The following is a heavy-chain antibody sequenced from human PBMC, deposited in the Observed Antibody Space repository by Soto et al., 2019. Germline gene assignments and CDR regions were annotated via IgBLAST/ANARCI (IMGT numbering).Heavy chain of an antibody. V-gene: IGHV4-4*07. Sequence: SETLSLTCTVSGGSINTFYWSWVRQPCVKRLEWIGRIFSSGSTSFNPSLESRVAMSVDTSKNHFSLNLSSVTAADMAVYYCAREGSYSAYNFAHGIQLWSFDFWGQGALVTVSS. CDR1: GGSINTFY. J-gene: IGHJ4*02. D-gene: IGHD5-12*01. CDR3: AREGSYSAYNFAHGIQLWSFDF. CDR2: IFSSGST.